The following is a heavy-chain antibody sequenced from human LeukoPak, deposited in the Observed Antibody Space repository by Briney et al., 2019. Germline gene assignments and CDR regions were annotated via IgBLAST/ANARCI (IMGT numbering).Heavy chain of an antibody. D-gene: IGHD3-9*01. Sequence: GGSLRLSCAASGFTFSGSAMHWVRQASGKGLEWVGRIRSKANSYATAYAASVKGRFTISRDDSKNTAYLQMNSLKTEDTAVYYCTSRRLRYFDWFPEDAFDIWGQGTMVTVSS. CDR3: TSRRLRYFDWFPEDAFDI. CDR2: IRSKANSYAT. CDR1: GFTFSGSA. V-gene: IGHV3-73*01. J-gene: IGHJ3*02.